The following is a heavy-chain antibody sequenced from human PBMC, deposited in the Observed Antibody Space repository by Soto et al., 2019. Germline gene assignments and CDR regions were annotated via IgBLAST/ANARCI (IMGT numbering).Heavy chain of an antibody. CDR2: VFHTGGT. D-gene: IGHD6-19*01. Sequence: QVQLQESGPGLVKPSETLSLTCTVSSDSIAGENWWSWVRQPPGLGLEWIGEVFHTGGTNYNPSRKSRVTMEVDKSNNQFSLKLISAPAADTAVYYCARVFSSGSGWMYYFDFWGQGTLVSVSS. CDR1: SDSIAGENW. J-gene: IGHJ4*02. V-gene: IGHV4-4*02. CDR3: ARVFSSGSGWMYYFDF.